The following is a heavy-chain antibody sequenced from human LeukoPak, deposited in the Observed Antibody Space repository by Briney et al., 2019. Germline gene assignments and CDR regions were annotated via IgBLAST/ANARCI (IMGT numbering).Heavy chain of an antibody. CDR1: GGSISSYY. Sequence: SETLSLTCTVSGGSISSYYWSWIRQPAGKGLEWIGRIYTSGSTNYNPSLKSRVTMSVDTSKNQFSLKLSSVTAADTAAYYCARDGYCSSTSCLPPSKYYYYGMDVWGQGTTVTVSS. J-gene: IGHJ6*02. CDR3: ARDGYCSSTSCLPPSKYYYYGMDV. CDR2: IYTSGST. V-gene: IGHV4-4*07. D-gene: IGHD2-2*03.